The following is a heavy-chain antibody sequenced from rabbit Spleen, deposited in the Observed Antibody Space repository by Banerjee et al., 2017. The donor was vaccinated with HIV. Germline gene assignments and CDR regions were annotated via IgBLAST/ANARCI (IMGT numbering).Heavy chain of an antibody. J-gene: IGHJ4*01. CDR1: GLSFSSRYY. CDR2: IKTDSSTII. V-gene: IGHV1S40*01. CDR3: ARDGGGFWKVFNL. Sequence: QSLEESGGGLVQPEGSLTLTCTASGLSFSSRYYMCWVRQAPGKGLEWIACIKTDSSTIIYYASWAKGRFTISRTSSTTVTLQMTRLTAADTASYFCARDGGGFWKVFNLLGPGTLVTVS. D-gene: IGHD1-1*01.